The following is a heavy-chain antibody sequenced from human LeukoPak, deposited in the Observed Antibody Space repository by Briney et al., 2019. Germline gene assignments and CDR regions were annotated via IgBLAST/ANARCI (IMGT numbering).Heavy chain of an antibody. J-gene: IGHJ3*02. CDR1: YYSISSGNY. CDR3: ARDPPRQVVVVATDAFDI. CDR2: IYHTGST. Sequence: PSETLSLTCTVSYYSISSGNYWGWIRQSPGKGLEWIGSIYHTGSTFNNPSLKSRVTMSVDTSKNQFSLKLSSVTAPDTAVYYCARDPPRQVVVVATDAFDIWGQGTMVTVSS. D-gene: IGHD2-15*01. V-gene: IGHV4-38-2*02.